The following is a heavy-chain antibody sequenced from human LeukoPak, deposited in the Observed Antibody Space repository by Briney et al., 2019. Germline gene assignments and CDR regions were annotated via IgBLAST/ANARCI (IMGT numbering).Heavy chain of an antibody. J-gene: IGHJ4*02. CDR3: TTDGLIAH. D-gene: IGHD2-21*01. V-gene: IGHV3-15*01. Sequence: GGSLRLSCAASGFTFSNAYMSWVRQAPGKGLEWVGRIKTKTDGGTTDYAEPVKGRFTISRDDSETTLYMQMNSLKTEHTAVYYCTTDGLIAHWGEGTLVTVSS. CDR1: GFTFSNAY. CDR2: IKTKTDGGTT.